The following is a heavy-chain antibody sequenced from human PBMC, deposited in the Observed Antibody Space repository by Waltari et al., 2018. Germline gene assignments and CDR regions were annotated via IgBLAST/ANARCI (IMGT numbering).Heavy chain of an antibody. D-gene: IGHD4-17*01. CDR1: GFTFSSYG. Sequence: QVQLVESGGGVVQPGRSLRLSCAASGFTFSSYGMHWVRQAPGKGREWVAVIWYDGSNKYYADSVKGRFTISRDNSKNTLYLQMNSLRAEDTAVYYCARDKTLTTVTLDYWGQGTLVTVSS. CDR2: IWYDGSNK. J-gene: IGHJ4*02. V-gene: IGHV3-33*01. CDR3: ARDKTLTTVTLDY.